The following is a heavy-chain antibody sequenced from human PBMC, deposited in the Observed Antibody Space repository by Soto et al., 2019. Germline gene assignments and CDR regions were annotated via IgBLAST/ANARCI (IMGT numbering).Heavy chain of an antibody. Sequence: QVQLQESGPGLVKPSQTLSLTCTVSGGSISSGGYYWSWIRQHPGKGLEWIGYIYYSGSTYYNPSLKSRVTISVDTSKNQFSLKLSSVTAADTAVYYCARDLVQYSSSPANWFDPWGQGTLVTVSS. CDR2: IYYSGST. J-gene: IGHJ5*02. V-gene: IGHV4-31*03. CDR3: ARDLVQYSSSPANWFDP. CDR1: GGSISSGGYY. D-gene: IGHD6-6*01.